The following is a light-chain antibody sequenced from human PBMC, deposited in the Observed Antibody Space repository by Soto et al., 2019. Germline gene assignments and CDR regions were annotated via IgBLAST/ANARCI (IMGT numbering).Light chain of an antibody. CDR3: LQYNGYYRT. J-gene: IGKJ1*01. CDR1: QTISGW. Sequence: DIQMTQSPSTLSASVGDTVTITCRASQTISGWLAWYQQRPGKAPNLLIFDASTLESGVPSRFSGSGSGTTFTLTISSLQSDDFATYYCLQYNGYYRTFGQGTKVGIK. CDR2: DAS. V-gene: IGKV1-5*01.